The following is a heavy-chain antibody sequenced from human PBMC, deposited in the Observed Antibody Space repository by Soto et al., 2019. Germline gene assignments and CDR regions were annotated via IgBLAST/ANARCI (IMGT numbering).Heavy chain of an antibody. Sequence: SETLSLTCTFSGGSIVSGDHYWSWIRQPPGKGLEWIGYIYYSGSTYYNASLKSRVTISVDTSKNQFSLKLTSVTAADTAVYYCARGVRGPYYFDYWGQGTLVTVSS. J-gene: IGHJ4*02. V-gene: IGHV4-30-4*01. CDR1: GGSIVSGDHY. CDR3: ARGVRGPYYFDY. CDR2: IYYSGST. D-gene: IGHD1-26*01.